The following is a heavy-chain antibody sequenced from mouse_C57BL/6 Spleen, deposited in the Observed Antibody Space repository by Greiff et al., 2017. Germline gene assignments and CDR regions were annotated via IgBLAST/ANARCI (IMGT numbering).Heavy chain of an antibody. Sequence: QVQLQQSGPELVKPGASVKISCKASGYAFSSSWMNWVKQRPGKGLEWIGRIYPGDGDTNYNGKFKGKATLTADKSSSTAYMQLSSLTSEDSAVYFCATLDSSGYVGYFDYWGQGTTRTVSS. CDR1: GYAFSSSW. J-gene: IGHJ2*01. CDR2: IYPGDGDT. D-gene: IGHD3-2*02. CDR3: ATLDSSGYVGYFDY. V-gene: IGHV1-82*01.